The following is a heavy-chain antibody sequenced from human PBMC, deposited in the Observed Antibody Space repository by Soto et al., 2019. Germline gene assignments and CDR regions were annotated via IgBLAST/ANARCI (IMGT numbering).Heavy chain of an antibody. CDR1: GYTFTNYG. CDR2: INPNSGGT. J-gene: IGHJ3*02. CDR3: ARDGTAQTYYYDSSGQAAFDI. V-gene: IGHV1-2*04. D-gene: IGHD3-22*01. Sequence: ASVKVSCKASGYTFTNYGISWVRQAPGQGLEWIGWINPNSGGTNYAQKFQGWVTMTRDTSISTAYMELSRLRSDDTAVYYCARDGTAQTYYYDSSGQAAFDIWGQGTMVTVSS.